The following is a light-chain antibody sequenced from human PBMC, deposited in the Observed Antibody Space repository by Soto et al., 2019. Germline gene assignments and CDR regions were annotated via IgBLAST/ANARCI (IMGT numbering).Light chain of an antibody. CDR3: ASYTSSSTMV. J-gene: IGLJ2*01. CDR2: DVN. CDR1: SSDVGGYNY. Sequence: QSALTQPASVSGSPGQSITISCTGTSSDVGGYNYVSWHQQHPGKAPKLMIYDVNNRPSGVSNRFSGSKSGNTASLTISGLQAEDEADYYCASYTSSSTMVFGGGTKLTVL. V-gene: IGLV2-14*01.